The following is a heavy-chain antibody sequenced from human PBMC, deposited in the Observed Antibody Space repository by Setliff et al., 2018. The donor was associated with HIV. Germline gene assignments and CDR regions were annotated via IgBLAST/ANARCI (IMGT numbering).Heavy chain of an antibody. J-gene: IGHJ6*02. V-gene: IGHV4-38-2*01. CDR2: IYYSGST. D-gene: IGHD2-21*02. Sequence: SETLSLTCAVSGYAITSGFYWGWIRQPPGKGLEWIGYIYYSGSTYYNPSLKSRVTISVDTSKNQFSLKLSSVTAADTAVYYCARAMRGVVVTNMYYYYGMDVWGQGTTVTVSS. CDR3: ARAMRGVVVTNMYYYYGMDV. CDR1: GYAITSGFY.